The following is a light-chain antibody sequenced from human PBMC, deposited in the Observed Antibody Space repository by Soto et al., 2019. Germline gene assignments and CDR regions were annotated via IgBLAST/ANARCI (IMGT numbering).Light chain of an antibody. Sequence: EIVMTQSPATLSVSPGERATLSCRASQSVSSNLAWYQQKPGQAPRLLIYDASTRATGIPDRFSGGGSGTEFTLTISRLQSEDFVVYYCQKYNSWPPITFGQGTRLEIK. V-gene: IGKV3-15*01. CDR1: QSVSSN. J-gene: IGKJ5*01. CDR3: QKYNSWPPIT. CDR2: DAS.